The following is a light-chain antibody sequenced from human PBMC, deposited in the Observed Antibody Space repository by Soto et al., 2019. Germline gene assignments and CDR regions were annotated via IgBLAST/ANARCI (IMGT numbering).Light chain of an antibody. CDR3: QQVNSSPFT. V-gene: IGKV1-9*01. CDR2: AAS. J-gene: IGKJ3*01. CDR1: QGISNY. Sequence: DIQLTQSPSFLSASIGDRVTITCRASQGISNYLAWYQQKPGKAPKLLIFAASTLQSGVPSRFSGSGSGTEFTLTISSLQPEDFATYGCQQVNSSPFTFGPGTKVDIK.